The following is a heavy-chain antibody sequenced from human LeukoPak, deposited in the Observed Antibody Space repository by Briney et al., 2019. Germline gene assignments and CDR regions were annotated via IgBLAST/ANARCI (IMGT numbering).Heavy chain of an antibody. CDR3: ARGEYSSSSIALDP. Sequence: GGSLRLSCAASGFTFSSYSMNWVRQAPGKGLEWVSSISSSSSYIYYADSVKGRFTISIDNAKNSLYLQMNSLRAEDTAVYYCARGEYSSSSIALDPWGQGTLVTVSS. CDR2: ISSSSSYI. D-gene: IGHD6-6*01. V-gene: IGHV3-21*01. J-gene: IGHJ5*02. CDR1: GFTFSSYS.